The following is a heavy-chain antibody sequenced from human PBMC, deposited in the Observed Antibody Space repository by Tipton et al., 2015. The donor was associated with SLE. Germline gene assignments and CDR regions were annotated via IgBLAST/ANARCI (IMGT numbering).Heavy chain of an antibody. D-gene: IGHD1-26*01. CDR2: IYYSGST. Sequence: TLSLTCAVYGGSFSGYYWSWIRRPPGKGLEWIGYIYYSGSTNYNPSLKSRVTISVDTSKNQFSLKLSSVTAADTAVYYCARDQARRWEPYYYYYGMDVWGQGTTVTVSS. CDR3: ARDQARRWEPYYYYYGMDV. J-gene: IGHJ6*02. V-gene: IGHV4-59*01. CDR1: GGSFSGYY.